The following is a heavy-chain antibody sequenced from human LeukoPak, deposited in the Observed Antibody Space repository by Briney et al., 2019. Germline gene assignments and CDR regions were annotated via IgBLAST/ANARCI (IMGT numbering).Heavy chain of an antibody. Sequence: GGSLRLYCAASGFTFSSHWMHWVRQAPGEGLVWVSRINSDGSSTSYADSVKGRFTISRDNAKNTLYLQMNSLRAEDTAVYYCAWGLSSGWVWGQGTLVTVSS. V-gene: IGHV3-74*01. CDR2: INSDGSST. CDR3: AWGLSSGWV. CDR1: GFTFSSHW. D-gene: IGHD6-19*01. J-gene: IGHJ4*02.